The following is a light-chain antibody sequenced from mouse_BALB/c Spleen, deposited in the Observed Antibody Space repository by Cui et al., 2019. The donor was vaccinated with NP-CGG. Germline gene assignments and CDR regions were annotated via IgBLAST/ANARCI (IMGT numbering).Light chain of an antibody. Sequence: QAVATQESAITTSPGETVTLTCRSSTGAVTTSNYANWVQEKPVHLFTGLIGGTNNRVPGVPARFSGSLIGDKAALTITGAQTEDEAIYFCALWYSNHWVFGGGTKLTVL. CDR1: TGAVTTSNY. J-gene: IGLJ1*01. CDR3: ALWYSNHWV. CDR2: GTN. V-gene: IGLV1*01.